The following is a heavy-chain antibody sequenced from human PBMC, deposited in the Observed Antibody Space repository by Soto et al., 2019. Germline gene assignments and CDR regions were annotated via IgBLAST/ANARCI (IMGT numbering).Heavy chain of an antibody. Sequence: QLQLVQSGPEVKRPGSSVTVSCKASGGTFGYFGISWVRQVPGRGPEWMGGIIPTAGTADNAERFQGRVKITADEVTGTSYMELSSLTSEDTAVYYCAGELITMMRGSSTGWLDPWGQGTLVTVSS. CDR3: AGELITMMRGSSTGWLDP. CDR2: IIPTAGTA. V-gene: IGHV1-69*01. CDR1: GGTFGYFG. D-gene: IGHD3-22*01. J-gene: IGHJ5*02.